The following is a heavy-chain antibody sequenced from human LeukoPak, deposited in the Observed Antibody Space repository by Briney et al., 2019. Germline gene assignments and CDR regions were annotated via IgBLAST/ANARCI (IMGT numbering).Heavy chain of an antibody. Sequence: GGSLRLSCAASGFTFSSYAMHWVRQAPGKGLEWVADISYDGSNKYYADSVKGRFTISRDNTKNTLYLQMNSLRAEDAAVYYCARDDALSYYYYYMDVWGKGTTVTVSS. CDR3: ARDDALSYYYYYMDV. CDR1: GFTFSSYA. V-gene: IGHV3-30*01. J-gene: IGHJ6*03. CDR2: ISYDGSNK.